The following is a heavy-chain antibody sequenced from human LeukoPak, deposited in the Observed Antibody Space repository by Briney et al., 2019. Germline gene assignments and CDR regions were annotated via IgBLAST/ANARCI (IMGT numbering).Heavy chain of an antibody. CDR2: IDWDDDI. V-gene: IGHV2-70*11. J-gene: IGHJ4*02. D-gene: IGHD3-22*01. CDR3: ARSSYYYDSSGYPLDY. Sequence: SGPALVKPTQTLTLTCTFSGFSLSTSGMCVSWIRQPPGKALEWLSRIDWDDDIYYSTSLKTRLTISKDTSKNQVVLTMTNMDPVDTATYYCARSSYYYDSSGYPLDYWGQGTLVTVSS. CDR1: GFSLSTSGMC.